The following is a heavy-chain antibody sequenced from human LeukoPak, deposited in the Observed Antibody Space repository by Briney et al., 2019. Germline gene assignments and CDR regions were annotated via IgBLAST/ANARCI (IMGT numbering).Heavy chain of an antibody. CDR1: GGSVSSGSYY. V-gene: IGHV4-61*01. J-gene: IGHJ6*02. CDR3: AREIGELGYYYYGMDV. D-gene: IGHD3-16*01. Sequence: SETLSLTCTVSGGSVSSGSYYWSWIRQPPGKGLEWIGYIYYSGYTNYNPSLKSRVSISVDTTKNQLSLQLNSVTAADTAVYYCAREIGELGYYYYGMDVWGQGTTVTVSS. CDR2: IYYSGYT.